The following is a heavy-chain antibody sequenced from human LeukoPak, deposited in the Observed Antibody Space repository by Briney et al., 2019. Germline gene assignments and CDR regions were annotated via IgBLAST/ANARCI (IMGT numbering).Heavy chain of an antibody. D-gene: IGHD3-10*01. CDR2: IIPIFGTA. CDR1: GGTFSSYA. J-gene: IGHJ4*02. V-gene: IGHV1-69*06. Sequence: SVKVSCKASGGTFSSYAISWVRQAPGQGLEWMGGIIPIFGTANYAQKFQGRVTITADKSTSTAYMELSSLRSEDTAVYYCARESMVRGVITLDYWGQGTLVTVSS. CDR3: ARESMVRGVITLDY.